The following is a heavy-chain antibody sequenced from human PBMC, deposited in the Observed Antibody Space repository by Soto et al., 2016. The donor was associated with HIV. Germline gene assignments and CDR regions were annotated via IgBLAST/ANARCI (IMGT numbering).Heavy chain of an antibody. V-gene: IGHV4-39*01. CDR3: ARLILETVGRP. J-gene: IGHJ5*02. CDR1: GGSIRSSSYY. CDR2: IYYSGTT. D-gene: IGHD2-15*01. Sequence: QLQLQESGPGLVKPSETLSFTCAVSGGSIRSSSYYWGWIRQPPGKGLEWIGNIYYSGTTYYNPSLQSRVTISIDTPKNKFSLKLSSVTAADTAVYYCARLILETVGRPWGQGTLVTVSS.